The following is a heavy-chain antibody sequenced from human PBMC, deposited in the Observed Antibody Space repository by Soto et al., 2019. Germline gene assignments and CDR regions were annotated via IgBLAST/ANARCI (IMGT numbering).Heavy chain of an antibody. CDR1: GFIFSNAW. J-gene: IGHJ4*02. V-gene: IGHV3-15*07. CDR2: IKSKADGGTT. D-gene: IGHD2-8*01. CDR3: TTDSYIKMRMVRFDY. Sequence: EVQLVESGGGLVKPGGSLRLSCAASGFIFSNAWINWVRQAPGKGLEWVGRIKSKADGGTTDFAAPVKGRFAISRDDSRNMMEMERSSLGTGDTAVYYCTTDSYIKMRMVRFDYWGQGTLVAVSS.